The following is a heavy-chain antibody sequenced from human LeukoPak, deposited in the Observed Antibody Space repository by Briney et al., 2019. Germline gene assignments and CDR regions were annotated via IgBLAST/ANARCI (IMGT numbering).Heavy chain of an antibody. V-gene: IGHV1-46*01. D-gene: IGHD2-8*01. CDR3: ARARYAGNQIDY. CDR2: IIPSDGRT. J-gene: IGHJ4*02. CDR1: GYTLTTFY. Sequence: ASVKVSCMASGYTLTTFYMHWVRQAPGQGLEWMGIIIPSDGRTTFSQNFQGRVTITRDTSTSTVYMELSSLTSEDTAVYYCARARYAGNQIDYWGQGTLVTVSS.